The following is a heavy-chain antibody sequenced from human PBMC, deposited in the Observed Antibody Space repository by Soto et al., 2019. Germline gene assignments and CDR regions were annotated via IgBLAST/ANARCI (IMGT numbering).Heavy chain of an antibody. J-gene: IGHJ4*02. Sequence: PSETLSLTCTVSGGSISSYYWSWIRQPPGKGLEWIGYIYYSGSTNYNPSLKSRVTISVDTSKNQFSLKLSSVTAADTAVYYCARGHSWNLIDYWGQGTLVTVSS. V-gene: IGHV4-59*01. CDR3: ARGHSWNLIDY. D-gene: IGHD1-20*01. CDR1: GGSISSYY. CDR2: IYYSGST.